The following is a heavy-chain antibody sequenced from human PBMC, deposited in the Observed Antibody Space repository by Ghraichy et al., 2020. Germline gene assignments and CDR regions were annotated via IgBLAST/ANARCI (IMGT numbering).Heavy chain of an antibody. J-gene: IGHJ4*02. Sequence: GGSLRLSCAASGFTFSSYEMNWVRQAPGKGLEWVSYISSSGSTIYYADSVKGRFTISRDNAKNSLYLQMNSLRAEDTAVYYCARVKPPGVEWELPPTFDYWGQGTLVTVSS. CDR3: ARVKPPGVEWELPPTFDY. V-gene: IGHV3-48*03. CDR1: GFTFSSYE. CDR2: ISSSGSTI. D-gene: IGHD1-26*01.